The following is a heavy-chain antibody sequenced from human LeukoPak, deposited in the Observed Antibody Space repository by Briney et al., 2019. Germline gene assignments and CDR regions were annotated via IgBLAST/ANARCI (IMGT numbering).Heavy chain of an antibody. D-gene: IGHD6-19*01. CDR1: EGTFSSYT. CDR3: ARDLVSSGHIDY. CDR2: IIPILGIA. J-gene: IGHJ4*02. V-gene: IGHV1-69*04. Sequence: SLKVSCKASEGTFSSYTISRVRQTPGHGLEWLGRIIPILGIANYAQQFQGRVMIAADKYVSTAYMELSSLRSEDTEVYYCARDLVSSGHIDYWGQGTLVTGSS.